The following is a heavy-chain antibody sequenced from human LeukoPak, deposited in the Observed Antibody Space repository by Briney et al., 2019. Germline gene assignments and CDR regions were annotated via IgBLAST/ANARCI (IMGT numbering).Heavy chain of an antibody. V-gene: IGHV3-11*04. CDR2: ISSSGSTI. CDR3: ARAKPWIRFLEWLSSGYYMDV. CDR1: GFTFSDYY. Sequence: GGSLRLSCAASGFTFSDYYMSWIRQAPGKGLEWVSYISSSGSTIYYADSMKGRFTISRDNAKNSLYLQMNSLRAEDTAVYYCARAKPWIRFLEWLSSGYYMDVWGKGTTVTVSS. D-gene: IGHD3-3*01. J-gene: IGHJ6*03.